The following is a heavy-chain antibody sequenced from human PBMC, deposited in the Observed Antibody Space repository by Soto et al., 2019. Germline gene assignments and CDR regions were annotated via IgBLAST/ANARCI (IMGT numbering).Heavy chain of an antibody. D-gene: IGHD6-6*01. CDR1: GFTFSTYG. Sequence: QVQLVESGGGVVQPGRSLRLSCAASGFTFSTYGMHWVRQAPGKGPEWVAVISIDGSNKYYADSVKGRFTISRDNSKNTLYLQMNSLRDDDTAVYYCAKGSEAARQEFDYWGQGTLVTVSS. J-gene: IGHJ4*02. CDR2: ISIDGSNK. CDR3: AKGSEAARQEFDY. V-gene: IGHV3-30*18.